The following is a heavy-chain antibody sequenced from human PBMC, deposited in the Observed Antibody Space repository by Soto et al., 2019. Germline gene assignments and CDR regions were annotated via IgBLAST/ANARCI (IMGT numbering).Heavy chain of an antibody. V-gene: IGHV4-59*01. D-gene: IGHD6-19*01. CDR2: IYYSEST. Sequence: QVQLQESGPGLVKPSETLSLTCTDSGGSISSYYWSWIRQPPGKGLEWIGFIYYSESTNYNPSLQSRVTISVDTSKNQFPLRLTSVTAADTAVYYCARAVEMYASGWYYFDYWGQGTLVTVSS. J-gene: IGHJ4*02. CDR3: ARAVEMYASGWYYFDY. CDR1: GGSISSYY.